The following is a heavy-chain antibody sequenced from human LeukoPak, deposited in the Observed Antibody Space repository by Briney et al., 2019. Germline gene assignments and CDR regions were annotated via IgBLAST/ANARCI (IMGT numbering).Heavy chain of an antibody. J-gene: IGHJ4*02. CDR3: ARVDGYVADY. V-gene: IGHV4-59*12. Sequence: SETLSLTCTVSGGSISSYYWSWIRQPPGKGLEWIGYIYHSGSTYYNPSLKSRVTISVDRSKNQFSLKLSSATAADTAVYYCARVDGYVADYWGQGTLVTVSS. D-gene: IGHD3-10*02. CDR2: IYHSGST. CDR1: GGSISSYY.